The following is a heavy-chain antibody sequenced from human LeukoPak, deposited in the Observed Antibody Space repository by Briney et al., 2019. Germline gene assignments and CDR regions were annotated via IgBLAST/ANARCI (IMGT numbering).Heavy chain of an antibody. Sequence: SVKVSCKASGCTFSSYAISWVRQAPGQGLEWMGGINPIFGTANYAQKFQGRVTITADESTSTAYMELSSLRSEDTAVYYCARDAGYCSSTSCYSWFDPWGQGTLVTVSS. V-gene: IGHV1-69*01. J-gene: IGHJ5*01. CDR3: ARDAGYCSSTSCYSWFDP. CDR1: GCTFSSYA. CDR2: INPIFGTA. D-gene: IGHD2-2*01.